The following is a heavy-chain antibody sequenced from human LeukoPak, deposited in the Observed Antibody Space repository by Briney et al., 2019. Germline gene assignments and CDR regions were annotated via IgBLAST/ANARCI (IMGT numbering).Heavy chain of an antibody. CDR3: ASPTHDYGDYLNDAFDI. V-gene: IGHV1-69*13. Sequence: ASVKVSCKASGGTFSSYAISWVRQAPGQGLEWMGGIIPIFGTANYAQKFQGGVTITADESTSTAYMELSSLRSEDTAVYYCASPTHDYGDYLNDAFDIWGQGTMVTVSS. CDR2: IIPIFGTA. CDR1: GGTFSSYA. D-gene: IGHD4-17*01. J-gene: IGHJ3*02.